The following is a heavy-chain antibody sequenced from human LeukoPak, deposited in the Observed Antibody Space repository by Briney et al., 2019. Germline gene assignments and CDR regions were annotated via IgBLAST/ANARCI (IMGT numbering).Heavy chain of an antibody. CDR2: IRYDGSNK. V-gene: IGHV3-30*02. Sequence: GGSLRLSCAASGFTFSSYGMHWVRQAPGKGLEWVAFIRYDGSNKYYADSVKGRFTISRDNSKNTLYLQMNSLRAEDTAVYYCARGLGYCSSTSCYENYYGMDVWGQGTTVTVSS. D-gene: IGHD2-2*01. J-gene: IGHJ6*02. CDR1: GFTFSSYG. CDR3: ARGLGYCSSTSCYENYYGMDV.